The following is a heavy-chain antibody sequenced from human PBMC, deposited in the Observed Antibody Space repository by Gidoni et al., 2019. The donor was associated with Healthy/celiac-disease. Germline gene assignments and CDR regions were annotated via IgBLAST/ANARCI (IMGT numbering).Heavy chain of an antibody. Sequence: QVQLVQSGAEVKKPGASVKVSCKASGYTFNGYYMHWVRQAPGQGLAWMGWINPNSGGTNYAQKFQGWVTMTRDTSISTAYMELSRLRSDDTAVYYCARMPLVAARGQQQDYYYYGMDVWGQGTTVTVSS. D-gene: IGHD6-6*01. CDR1: GYTFNGYY. CDR3: ARMPLVAARGQQQDYYYYGMDV. CDR2: INPNSGGT. J-gene: IGHJ6*02. V-gene: IGHV1-2*04.